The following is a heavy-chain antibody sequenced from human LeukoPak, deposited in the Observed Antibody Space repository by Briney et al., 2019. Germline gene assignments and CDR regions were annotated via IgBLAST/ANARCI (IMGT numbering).Heavy chain of an antibody. D-gene: IGHD2-21*02. Sequence: GGSLRLSCAASGFTFSSYRMSWVRQAPGKGLEWVSNIKQDGSEKYYVDSVKGRFTISRDNAKNSLYLQMNSLRAEDTAVYYCAKAYTYCGGDCYYFDSWGQGALVTVSS. CDR3: AKAYTYCGGDCYYFDS. V-gene: IGHV3-7*03. J-gene: IGHJ4*02. CDR1: GFTFSSYR. CDR2: IKQDGSEK.